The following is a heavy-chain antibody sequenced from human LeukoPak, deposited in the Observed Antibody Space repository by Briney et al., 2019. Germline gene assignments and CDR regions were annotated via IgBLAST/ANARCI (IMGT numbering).Heavy chain of an antibody. CDR2: VYYSGST. V-gene: IGHV4-59*01. Sequence: GSLRLSCAASEFTFSSYAMSWIRQPPGKGLQWIGYVYYSGSTNYNPSLKSRVTISVDTSKNQFSLKLNSVTPADTAVYYCATLTGGDDAFDIWGQGTMVTVSS. J-gene: IGHJ3*02. CDR1: EFTFSSYA. CDR3: ATLTGGDDAFDI. D-gene: IGHD4-23*01.